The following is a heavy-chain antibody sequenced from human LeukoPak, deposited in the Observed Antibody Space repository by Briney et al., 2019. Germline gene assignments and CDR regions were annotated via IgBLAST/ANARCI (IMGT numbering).Heavy chain of an antibody. J-gene: IGHJ4*02. D-gene: IGHD3-10*01. CDR3: ARDPANYYGSGSYGY. Sequence: GGSLRLSCAASGFTFSSYSMNWVRQAPGKGLEWVSYISSSGSTIYYADSVKGRFTISRDNAKNSLYLQMNSLRAEDTAVYYCARDPANYYGSGSYGYWGQGTLVTVSS. CDR2: ISSSGSTI. CDR1: GFTFSSYS. V-gene: IGHV3-48*04.